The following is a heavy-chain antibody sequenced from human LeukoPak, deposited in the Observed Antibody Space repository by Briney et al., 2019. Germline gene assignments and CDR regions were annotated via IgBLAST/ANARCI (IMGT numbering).Heavy chain of an antibody. J-gene: IGHJ4*02. V-gene: IGHV3-21*01. CDR2: ISSSSSYI. CDR3: ARDLKDIWIFDY. CDR1: ETTFSSYS. D-gene: IGHD2-15*01. Sequence: GASQSLSSTTTETTFSSYSMNWVRQAPGKGLEWVSSISSSSSYIYYADSVKGRFTISRDNAKNSLYLQMNSLRAEDTAVYYCARDLKDIWIFDYWGQGTLVTVSS.